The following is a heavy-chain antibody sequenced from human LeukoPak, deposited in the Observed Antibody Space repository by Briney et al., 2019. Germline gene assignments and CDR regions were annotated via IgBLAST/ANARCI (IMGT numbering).Heavy chain of an antibody. CDR1: GYSFTGYY. Sequence: ASVKVSCKASGYSFTGYYMHWVRQAPGQGLEWMGWINPNSGDTNFAQKFQGRVTMTRDTSISTVYMELRRLRSDDTAVFYCARGHYDSSDFEYLQHWGQGTLVTVSS. CDR2: INPNSGDT. CDR3: ARGHYDSSDFEYLQH. V-gene: IGHV1-2*02. J-gene: IGHJ1*01. D-gene: IGHD3-22*01.